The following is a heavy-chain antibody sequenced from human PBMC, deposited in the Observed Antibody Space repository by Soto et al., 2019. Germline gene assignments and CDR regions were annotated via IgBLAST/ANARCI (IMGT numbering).Heavy chain of an antibody. CDR3: ARDVRDRTVAGTLHFDY. Sequence: SVKVSCKASGGTFSSYAISWVRQAPGQGLEWMGGIIPIFGTANYAQKFQGRVTITADESTSTAYMELSSLRSEDTAVYYCARDVRDRTVAGTLHFDYWGQGTLVTVSS. V-gene: IGHV1-69*13. CDR1: GGTFSSYA. J-gene: IGHJ4*02. D-gene: IGHD6-19*01. CDR2: IIPIFGTA.